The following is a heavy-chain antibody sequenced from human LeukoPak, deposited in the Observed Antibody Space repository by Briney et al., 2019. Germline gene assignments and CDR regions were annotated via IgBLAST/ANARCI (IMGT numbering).Heavy chain of an antibody. Sequence: ASVKVSCKASGYTFTSYDINWVRQATGQGLEWMGWMNPNSGNTGYAQKFQGRVTMTRNTSISTAYMELRSLRSEDTAVYYCARDSYSLYYDFWSGYYHWFDPWGQGTLITVSS. D-gene: IGHD3-3*01. J-gene: IGHJ5*02. V-gene: IGHV1-8*01. CDR1: GYTFTSYD. CDR3: ARDSYSLYYDFWSGYYHWFDP. CDR2: MNPNSGNT.